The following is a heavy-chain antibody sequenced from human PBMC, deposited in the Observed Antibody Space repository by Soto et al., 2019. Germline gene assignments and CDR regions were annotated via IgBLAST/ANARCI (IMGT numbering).Heavy chain of an antibody. Sequence: QVQLVESGGGVVQPGRSLRLSCAASGFTFSSYGMHWVRQAPGKGLEWVAVISYDGSNKYYADSVKGRFTISRDNSKNTLNLQMNSLRAEDTAVYYCAKDISGWYRVLDYWGQGTLVTVSS. CDR3: AKDISGWYRVLDY. V-gene: IGHV3-30*18. CDR1: GFTFSSYG. D-gene: IGHD6-19*01. J-gene: IGHJ4*02. CDR2: ISYDGSNK.